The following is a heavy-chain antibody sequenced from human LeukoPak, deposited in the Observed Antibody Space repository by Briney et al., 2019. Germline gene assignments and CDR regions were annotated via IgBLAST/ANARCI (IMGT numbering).Heavy chain of an antibody. CDR2: ISSSGSTI. CDR3: AREMSYYASGTYYNSFDY. CDR1: GFTFSDYY. Sequence: GGSLRLSCAASGFTFSDYYMSWIRQAPGKGLEWVSYISSSGSTIYYADSVKGRFTISRDNAKNSLYLQMNSLRAEDTAVYYCAREMSYYASGTYYNSFDYWGQGTLVTVSS. J-gene: IGHJ4*02. V-gene: IGHV3-11*01. D-gene: IGHD3-10*01.